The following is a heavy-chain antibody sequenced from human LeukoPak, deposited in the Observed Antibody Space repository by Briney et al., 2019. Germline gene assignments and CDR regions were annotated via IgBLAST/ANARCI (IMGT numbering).Heavy chain of an antibody. CDR1: GFTFDDYA. Sequence: GGSLRLSCAASGFTFDDYAMHWVRHAPGKGLEWVSGISWNSGSIGYADSVKGRFTISRDNAKNSLYLQMNSLRAEDTALYYCAKDLSSVGTAFDIWGQGTMVTVSS. CDR2: ISWNSGSI. J-gene: IGHJ3*02. V-gene: IGHV3-9*01. D-gene: IGHD4-23*01. CDR3: AKDLSSVGTAFDI.